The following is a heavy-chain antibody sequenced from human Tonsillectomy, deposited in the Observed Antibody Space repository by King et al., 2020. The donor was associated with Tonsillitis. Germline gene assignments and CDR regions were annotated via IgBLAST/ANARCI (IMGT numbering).Heavy chain of an antibody. CDR1: GFTFSSYG. CDR3: AKDSGPAAFDI. V-gene: IGHV3-30*02. Sequence: VQLVESGGGVVQPGGSLRLSCAASGFTFSSYGMHWVRQAPGKGLEWVAFIRYDGSKKYYADSVKGRFTISRDNSKNTLYLQMNSLRAEDTAVYYCAKDSGPAAFDIWGQGTIVTVSS. CDR2: IRYDGSKK. J-gene: IGHJ3*02.